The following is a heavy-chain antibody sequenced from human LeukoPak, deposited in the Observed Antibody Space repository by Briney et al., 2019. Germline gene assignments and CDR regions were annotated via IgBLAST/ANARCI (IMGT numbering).Heavy chain of an antibody. D-gene: IGHD1-7*01. CDR3: AKGMLNYGGAFDI. CDR2: ISYDGSNK. CDR1: GFTFSSYG. J-gene: IGHJ3*02. Sequence: GGSLRLSCAASGFTFSSYGMHWVRQAPGKGLEWVAVISYDGSNKYYADSVKGRFTISRDNSKNTLYLQMNSLRAEDTAVYYCAKGMLNYGGAFDIWGQGTMVTVSS. V-gene: IGHV3-30*18.